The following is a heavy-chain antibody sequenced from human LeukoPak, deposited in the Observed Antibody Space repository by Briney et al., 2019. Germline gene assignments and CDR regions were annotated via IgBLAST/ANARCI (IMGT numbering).Heavy chain of an antibody. CDR2: INHSGST. Sequence: KASETLSLTCAVYGGSFSGYNWSWIRQPPGKGLEWIGEINHSGSTNYNLSLKSRVTISVDTSKNQFSLKVSSVTVADTAVYYCARDRGGGWPPSDFQHWGQGTLVTVSS. D-gene: IGHD6-19*01. V-gene: IGHV4-34*01. CDR3: ARDRGGGWPPSDFQH. J-gene: IGHJ1*01. CDR1: GGSFSGYN.